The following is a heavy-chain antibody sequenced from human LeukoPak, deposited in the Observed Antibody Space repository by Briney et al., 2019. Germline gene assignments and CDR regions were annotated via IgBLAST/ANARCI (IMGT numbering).Heavy chain of an antibody. Sequence: SETLSLTCTVSGGSISSYYWGWIRQPPGKGLEWIGYIYYSGSTNYTPSLKSRVTISIDTSKKQFSLKLRSVTAADTAVYYCARWDPRYSSDYFDYWGQGTLVTVSS. CDR1: GGSISSYY. V-gene: IGHV4-59*08. D-gene: IGHD6-25*01. J-gene: IGHJ4*02. CDR3: ARWDPRYSSDYFDY. CDR2: IYYSGST.